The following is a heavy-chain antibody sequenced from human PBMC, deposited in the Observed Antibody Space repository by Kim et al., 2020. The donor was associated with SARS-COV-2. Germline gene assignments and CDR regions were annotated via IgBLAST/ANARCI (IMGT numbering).Heavy chain of an antibody. J-gene: IGHJ6*01. CDR3: ARGVYCSSTSCLKNYYY. CDR1: GFTFSSYG. D-gene: IGHD2-2*01. V-gene: IGHV3-33*01. CDR2: IWYDGTNK. Sequence: GGSLRLSCAASGFTFSSYGMHWVRQAPGKGLEWVAVIWYDGTNKDYADSVKGRFTISRDNSKNTLYMRMNSLRAEDTAVYYCARGVYCSSTSCLKNYYY.